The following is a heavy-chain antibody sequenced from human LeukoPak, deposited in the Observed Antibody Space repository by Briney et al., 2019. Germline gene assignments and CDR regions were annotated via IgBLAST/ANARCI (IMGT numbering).Heavy chain of an antibody. CDR1: GFTFSDYY. Sequence: GGSLRLSCAASGFTFSDYYMSWIRQAPGKGLEWVSYIICSGSNIYYAVSVKGLFTISRDNAKNSVYLQMDSLRAEDRAVYYCARVPPSSGAFDYWGQGTLVTDCS. D-gene: IGHD2-15*01. J-gene: IGHJ4*02. V-gene: IGHV3-11*01. CDR2: IICSGSNI. CDR3: ARVPPSSGAFDY.